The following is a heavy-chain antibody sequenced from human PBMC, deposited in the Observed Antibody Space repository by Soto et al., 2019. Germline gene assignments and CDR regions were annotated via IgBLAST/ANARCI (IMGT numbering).Heavy chain of an antibody. Sequence: SETLSLTCAVSAYSISSGYSWGWIRQSPGKGLEWIGSIYHSGSTYYNPSLKSRVTISLDTSKNQVSLKMSSVTAADTAVYYGARAPGDLAYYFDYWGQGIPVTVSS. J-gene: IGHJ4*02. V-gene: IGHV4-38-2*01. CDR2: IYHSGST. D-gene: IGHD7-27*01. CDR1: AYSISSGYS. CDR3: ARAPGDLAYYFDY.